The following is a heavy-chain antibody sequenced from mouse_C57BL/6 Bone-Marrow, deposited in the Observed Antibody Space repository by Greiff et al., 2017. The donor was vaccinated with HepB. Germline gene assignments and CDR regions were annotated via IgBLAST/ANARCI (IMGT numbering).Heavy chain of an antibody. CDR2: ISSGSSTI. CDR3: ARYDGYLFDY. D-gene: IGHD2-3*01. CDR1: GFTFSDYG. V-gene: IGHV5-17*01. Sequence: EVKLVESGGGLVKPGGSLKLSCAASGFTFSDYGMHWVRQAPEKGLEWVAYISSGSSTIYYADTVKGRFTISRDNAKNTLFLQMTSLRSEDTAMYYCARYDGYLFDYWGQGTTLTVSS. J-gene: IGHJ2*01.